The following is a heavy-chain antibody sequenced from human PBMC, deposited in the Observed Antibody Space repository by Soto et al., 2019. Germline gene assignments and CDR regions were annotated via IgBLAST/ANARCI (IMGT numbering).Heavy chain of an antibody. CDR1: GFTFSSYG. V-gene: IGHV3-30*18. D-gene: IGHD3-10*01. J-gene: IGHJ4*02. CDR2: ISYDGSNK. Sequence: PGGSLRLSCAASGFTFSSYGMHWVRQAPGKGLEWVAVISYDGSNKYYADFVKGRFTISRDNSKNTLYLQMNSLRAEDTAVYYCAKGTGYYYGSDLDYWGQGTLVTVSS. CDR3: AKGTGYYYGSDLDY.